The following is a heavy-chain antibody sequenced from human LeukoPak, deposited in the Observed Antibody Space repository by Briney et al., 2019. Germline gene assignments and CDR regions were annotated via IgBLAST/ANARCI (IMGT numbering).Heavy chain of an antibody. V-gene: IGHV1-2*02. CDR1: GYTFTDYY. Sequence: ASVKVSCKASGYTFTDYYMHWVRQAPGQGLEWMGWINPNSGGTNYAQKFQGRVTMTRDTSISTAYMELSRLRSDDTAVYYCARVKDRISMVRGVLSPQNYYYYYMGVWGKGTTVTVSS. D-gene: IGHD3-10*01. J-gene: IGHJ6*03. CDR2: INPNSGGT. CDR3: ARVKDRISMVRGVLSPQNYYYYYMGV.